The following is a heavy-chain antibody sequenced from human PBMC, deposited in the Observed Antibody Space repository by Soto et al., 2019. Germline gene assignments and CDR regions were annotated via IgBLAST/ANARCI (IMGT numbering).Heavy chain of an antibody. V-gene: IGHV3-30*18. CDR2: ISYDGSNK. Sequence: QVQLVESGGGVVQPGRSLRLSCAASGFTFSSYGMHWVRQAPGKGLEWVAVISYDGSNKYYADSVKGRFTISRDNSKNTLYLQMNSLRAEDTAVYYCAKDPTSYDILTHGGLGPAYWGQGTLVTVSS. CDR1: GFTFSSYG. CDR3: AKDPTSYDILTHGGLGPAY. J-gene: IGHJ4*02. D-gene: IGHD3-9*01.